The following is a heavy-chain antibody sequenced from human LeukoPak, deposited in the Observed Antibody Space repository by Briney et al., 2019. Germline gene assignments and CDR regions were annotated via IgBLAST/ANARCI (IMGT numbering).Heavy chain of an antibody. CDR1: GGSISSSSYY. CDR3: ARLRANLRYFDWLLSDY. J-gene: IGHJ4*02. CDR2: IYYSGST. V-gene: IGHV4-39*01. D-gene: IGHD3-9*01. Sequence: SETLSLTCTVSGGSISSSSYYWGWIRQPPGKGPEWLGSIYYSGSTYYNPSLKSRVTISVDTSKNQFSLKLSSVTAADTAVYYCARLRANLRYFDWLLSDYWGQGTLVTVSS.